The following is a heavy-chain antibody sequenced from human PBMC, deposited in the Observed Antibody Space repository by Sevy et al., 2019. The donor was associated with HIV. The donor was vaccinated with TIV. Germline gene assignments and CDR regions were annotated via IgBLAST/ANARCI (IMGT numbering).Heavy chain of an antibody. CDR2: INHSGST. CDR1: GGSFSGYY. D-gene: IGHD3-10*01. V-gene: IGHV4-34*01. CDR3: ASSGTMVQGRGYYYYGIDV. J-gene: IGHJ6*02. Sequence: SETLSLTCAVYGGSFSGYYWSWIRQPPGKGLEWIGEINHSGSTNYNPSLKSRVTISVDTSKNQFSLKLSSVTAADTAVYYCASSGTMVQGRGYYYYGIDVWGQGTTVTVSS.